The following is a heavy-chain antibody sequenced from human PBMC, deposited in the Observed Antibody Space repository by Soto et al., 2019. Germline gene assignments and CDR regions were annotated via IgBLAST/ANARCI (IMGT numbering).Heavy chain of an antibody. D-gene: IGHD5-18*01. J-gene: IGHJ6*02. Sequence: GESLKISCKGSGYSFTSYWIGWVRQMPGKGLEWMGIIYPGDSDTRYSPSFQGQVTISADKSISTAYLQWSSLKAPDTAMYYYARMDSYGHYYYYGMDVWGQGTTVTVSS. CDR2: IYPGDSDT. V-gene: IGHV5-51*01. CDR3: ARMDSYGHYYYYGMDV. CDR1: GYSFTSYW.